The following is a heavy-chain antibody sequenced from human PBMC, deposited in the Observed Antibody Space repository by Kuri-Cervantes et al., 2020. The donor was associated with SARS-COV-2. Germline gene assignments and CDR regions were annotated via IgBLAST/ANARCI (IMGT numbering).Heavy chain of an antibody. V-gene: IGHV4-59*08. CDR1: GGSISSYY. CDR2: IYYSGST. Sequence: SETLSLTCTVSGGSISSYYWSWIRQPPGKGLEWIGYIYYSGSTNYNPSLKSRVTISLDTAKRQVSLKLSYVTAADSAVYFCARRVTIIRGEDTWGQGTTVTVSS. CDR3: ARRVTIIRGEDT. J-gene: IGHJ6*02. D-gene: IGHD3-10*01.